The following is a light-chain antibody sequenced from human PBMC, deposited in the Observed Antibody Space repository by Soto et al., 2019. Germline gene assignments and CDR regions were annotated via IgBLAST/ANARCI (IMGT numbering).Light chain of an antibody. J-gene: IGLJ1*01. CDR2: EVT. V-gene: IGLV2-23*02. CDR3: ASYAGSRTYV. CDR1: SDIGNYNL. Sequence: QSALTQPASVSGCPGQSVTISCSGSDIGNYNLVSWYQHLPGRAPKLLIFEVTMRPSGISDRFSGSKSASTASPTISGLQAEDEGDYYCASYAGSRTYVFGSGTKVTVL.